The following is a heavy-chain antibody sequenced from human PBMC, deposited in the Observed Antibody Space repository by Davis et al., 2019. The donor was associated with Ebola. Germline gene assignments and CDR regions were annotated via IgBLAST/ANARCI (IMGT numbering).Heavy chain of an antibody. CDR3: ATTPQDSSGQNKPFDY. D-gene: IGHD6-19*01. V-gene: IGHV3-33*01. CDR1: GFTLSGYD. Sequence: GGSLRPSCAASGFTLSGYDMNWVRKAQGKGLQWLPVTWVDVSNKYYADSVKGRFTISRDNSKNTLYLQMNSLRAEDTAVYYYATTPQDSSGQNKPFDYWGQGTLVTVSS. CDR2: TWVDVSNK. J-gene: IGHJ4*02.